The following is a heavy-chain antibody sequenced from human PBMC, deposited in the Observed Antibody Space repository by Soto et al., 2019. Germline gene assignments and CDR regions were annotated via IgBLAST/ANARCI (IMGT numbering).Heavy chain of an antibody. CDR3: ASSVFGVVTTTQLFFDY. J-gene: IGHJ4*02. V-gene: IGHV1-69*06. Sequence: SVKVTCKASGGTFSSYAISWVRQAPGQGLEWMGGIIPIFGTANYAQKFQGRVTITADKSTSTAYMELSSLRSEDTAVYYCASSVFGVVTTTQLFFDYWGQGTLVTVSS. CDR1: GGTFSSYA. CDR2: IIPIFGTA. D-gene: IGHD3-3*01.